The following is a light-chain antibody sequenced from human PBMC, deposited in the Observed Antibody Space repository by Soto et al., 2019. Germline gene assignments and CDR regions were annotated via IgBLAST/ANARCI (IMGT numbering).Light chain of an antibody. CDR2: DAS. CDR3: QQLASYPIGT. Sequence: DIQLTQSPSFLSASVGDRVTITCRASQDISSSLAWYQQKPGKAPKLLIYDASTLQTGVPSRFRGSGSGTEFTLTISSLQPEDFATYSCQQLASYPIGTFGGGT. V-gene: IGKV1-9*01. CDR1: QDISSS. J-gene: IGKJ4*01.